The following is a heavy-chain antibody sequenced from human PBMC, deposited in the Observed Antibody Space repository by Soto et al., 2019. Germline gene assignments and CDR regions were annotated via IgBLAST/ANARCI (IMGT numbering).Heavy chain of an antibody. CDR3: AKERTVTTADFDC. Sequence: PGGSLRLSCAASGFTFSSYAMSWVRQAPGKGLEWVSSISGRGGNTYYADSVKGRFTISRDNSKNTLYLQMNSLRVEDTAVYYCAKERTVTTADFDCWGQGTLVTVSS. D-gene: IGHD4-4*01. V-gene: IGHV3-23*01. J-gene: IGHJ4*02. CDR2: ISGRGGNT. CDR1: GFTFSSYA.